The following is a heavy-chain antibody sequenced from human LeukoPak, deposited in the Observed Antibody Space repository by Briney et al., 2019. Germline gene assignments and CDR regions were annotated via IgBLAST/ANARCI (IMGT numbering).Heavy chain of an antibody. CDR1: GGTFSSYA. Sequence: SVKVSCKASGGTFSSYAISWVRQAPGQGLDWMGGIIPIFGTANYAQKFQGRVTITADESTSTAYMELSSLRSEDTAVYYCASPYYDFWGGYSGWFDPWGQGTLVTVSS. D-gene: IGHD3-3*01. J-gene: IGHJ5*02. CDR3: ASPYYDFWGGYSGWFDP. V-gene: IGHV1-69*13. CDR2: IIPIFGTA.